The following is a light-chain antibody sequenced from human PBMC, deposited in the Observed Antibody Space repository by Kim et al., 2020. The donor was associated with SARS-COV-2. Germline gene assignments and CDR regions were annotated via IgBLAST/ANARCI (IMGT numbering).Light chain of an antibody. CDR1: SLRSYY. CDR2: GKN. Sequence: SSELTQDPAVSVALGQTVRITCQGDSLRSYYATWYQQKPGQAPIVVIYGKNNRHSGIPDRFSGSSSGNTAFLTIHGTQAGDEADYYCNSRASNDNVVFGG. CDR3: NSRASNDNVV. J-gene: IGLJ2*01. V-gene: IGLV3-19*01.